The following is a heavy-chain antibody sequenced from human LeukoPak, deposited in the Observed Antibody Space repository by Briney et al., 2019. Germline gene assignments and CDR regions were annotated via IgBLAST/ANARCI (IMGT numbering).Heavy chain of an antibody. CDR3: ARANRELSYYFDS. CDR2: VYSGGNT. J-gene: IGHJ4*02. CDR1: GFTFSSYA. Sequence: PGGSLRLSCAASGFTFSSYAMHWVRQAPGKGLEWVSIVYSGGNTYYADSVKGRFTISRDTSKNTLDLQMNSLRAEDTAMYYCARANRELSYYFDSWGQGTLVTVSS. D-gene: IGHD1-14*01. V-gene: IGHV3-53*01.